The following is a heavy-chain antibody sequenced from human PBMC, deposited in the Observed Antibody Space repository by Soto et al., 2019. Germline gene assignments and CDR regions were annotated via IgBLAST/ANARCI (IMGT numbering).Heavy chain of an antibody. D-gene: IGHD3-3*01. CDR3: ARLLFLEWFDDY. V-gene: IGHV1-18*04. CDR2: ISTYNGNT. CDR1: GYTFTSYG. Sequence: ASVKVSCKTSGYTFTSYGISWVRQAPGQGLEWMGWISTYNGNTNYAQKFQGRATMTTDTSTTTAYMELRSLKSDDTAVYYCARLLFLEWFDDYWGQGTLVTVAS. J-gene: IGHJ4*02.